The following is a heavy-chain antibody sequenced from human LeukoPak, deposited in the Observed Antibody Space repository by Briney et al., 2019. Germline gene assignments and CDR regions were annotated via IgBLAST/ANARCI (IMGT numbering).Heavy chain of an antibody. CDR2: INPSGGTP. D-gene: IGHD4-17*01. CDR1: GYTFTTYY. V-gene: IGHV1-46*01. Sequence: GASVKVSCKASGYTFTTYYMHWVRQAPGQGLEWVGVINPSGGTPTYAQKFQGRVTTTADKSTSTAYMELSSLRSEDTAVYYCARDPPYYGDSDFDYWGQGTLVTVSS. CDR3: ARDPPYYGDSDFDY. J-gene: IGHJ4*02.